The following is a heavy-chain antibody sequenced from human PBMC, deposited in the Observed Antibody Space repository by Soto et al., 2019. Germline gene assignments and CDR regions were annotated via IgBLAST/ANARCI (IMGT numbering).Heavy chain of an antibody. J-gene: IGHJ4*02. CDR2: IHHSETT. D-gene: IGHD3-22*01. CDR1: GASVSSTKW. Sequence: SETLSHTCAVSGASVSSTKWWSCVRQSPGKGLEWIGEIHHSETTNYNPSLKSRVTISIDKSKNQFSLKQTSGTAADTAVYYCARYDYDGSNTFYAESVKGRFTISRDNSKNTVYLQINALRAEDTVVYYCARDSSIVIVAPGYLGQGPLVT. V-gene: IGHV4-4*02. CDR3: ARYDYDGSNTFYAESVKGRFTISRDNSKNTVYLQINALRAEDTVVYYCARDSSIVIVAPGY.